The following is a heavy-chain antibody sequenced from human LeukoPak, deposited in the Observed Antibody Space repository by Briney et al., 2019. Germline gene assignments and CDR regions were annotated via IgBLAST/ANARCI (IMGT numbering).Heavy chain of an antibody. Sequence: GASVKVSCKASGYTFTSYDINWMRQATGQGLEWMGWMNPNSGNTGYAQKFQDRVTMTRNTSIKIAYMELSSLRSEDMAVYYCARGFRDSSGRKPDYWGQGTLVTVSS. CDR2: MNPNSGNT. CDR3: ARGFRDSSGRKPDY. V-gene: IGHV1-8*01. CDR1: GYTFTSYD. J-gene: IGHJ4*02. D-gene: IGHD3-22*01.